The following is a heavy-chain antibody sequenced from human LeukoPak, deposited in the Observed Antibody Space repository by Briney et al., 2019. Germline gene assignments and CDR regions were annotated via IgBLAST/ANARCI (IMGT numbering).Heavy chain of an antibody. CDR3: AKARGSGN. D-gene: IGHD3-10*01. Sequence: PGGSLRLSCAASGFTFSNYAMTWVRLAPGKGLEWVSAISGSGGNTYYADSVKGRFTISRDNSKNTLYLQMNSLRAEDTAVYYCAKARGSGNRGQGTLVTVSS. CDR2: ISGSGGNT. J-gene: IGHJ4*02. CDR1: GFTFSNYA. V-gene: IGHV3-23*01.